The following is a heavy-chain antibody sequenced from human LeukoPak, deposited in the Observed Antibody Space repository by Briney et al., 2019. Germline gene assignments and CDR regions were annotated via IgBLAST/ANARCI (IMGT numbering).Heavy chain of an antibody. CDR1: GFTFSSYA. V-gene: IGHV3-30*04. D-gene: IGHD3-10*01. Sequence: GGSLRLSCTASGFTFSSYAMHWVRQAPGKGLEWVAVISYDGSNKYYADSVKGRFTVSRDNSKNTLYLQMNSLRAEDTAVYYCARDRLLWFGESGHYFDYWGQGTLVTVSS. CDR2: ISYDGSNK. CDR3: ARDRLLWFGESGHYFDY. J-gene: IGHJ4*02.